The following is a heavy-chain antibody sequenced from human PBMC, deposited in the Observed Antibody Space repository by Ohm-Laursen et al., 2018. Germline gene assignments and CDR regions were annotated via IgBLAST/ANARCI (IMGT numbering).Heavy chain of an antibody. CDR1: GGTFSSYA. V-gene: IGHV1-69*04. CDR3: ARPRGSSGAFDI. Sequence: SVKVSCKPSGGTFSSYAISWVRQAPGQGLEWMGRIIPILGIANYAQKFQGRVTITADKSTSTAYMELSSLRSEDTAVYYCARPRGSSGAFDIWGQGTMVTVSS. J-gene: IGHJ3*02. CDR2: IIPILGIA. D-gene: IGHD1-26*01.